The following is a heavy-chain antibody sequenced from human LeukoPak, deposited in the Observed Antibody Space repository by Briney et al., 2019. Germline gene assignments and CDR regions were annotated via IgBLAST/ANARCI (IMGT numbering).Heavy chain of an antibody. J-gene: IGHJ1*01. CDR1: GFTFSSYT. D-gene: IGHD6-19*01. CDR3: AKVQDGSFWYEYFQH. V-gene: IGHV3-21*01. Sequence: GGSLRLSCAASGFTFSSYTMNWVRQAPGKGLEWVLSITSGGVNTYYATSVKGRFTISRDNAKNSLFLQMNSLRAEDTAIYYCAKVQDGSFWYEYFQHWGQGTLVTVSS. CDR2: ITSGGVNT.